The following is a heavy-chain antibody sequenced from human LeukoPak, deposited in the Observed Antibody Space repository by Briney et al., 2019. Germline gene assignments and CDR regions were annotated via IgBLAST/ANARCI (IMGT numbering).Heavy chain of an antibody. CDR3: VKEPHYYDRSGYF. CDR2: IGGDGGST. Sequence: QAGGSLRLSCAASGFTFDDYAMHWVRQAPGKGLEWVSLIGGDGGSTYYADSVKGRFTISRDNSKNPLFLQMKSLRTDDTALYYCVKEPHYYDRSGYFWGQGTLVTVSS. V-gene: IGHV3-43*02. J-gene: IGHJ4*02. D-gene: IGHD3-22*01. CDR1: GFTFDDYA.